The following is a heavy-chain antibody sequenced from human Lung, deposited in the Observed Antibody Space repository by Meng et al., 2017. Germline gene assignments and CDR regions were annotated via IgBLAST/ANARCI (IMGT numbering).Heavy chain of an antibody. CDR1: GFSLSPSGLC. CDR2: IDWDDDK. D-gene: IGHD5-18*01. V-gene: IGHV2-70*01. Sequence: SGPTLVKPTQTLTLTCTFSGFSLSPSGLCVSWIRQPPGKALEWLALIDWDDDKYYSTSLKTRLTISKDTSKNLVVLTMTNMDPVDTATYYCARIIGYSYGYAYFDYWGQGTLVTVSS. J-gene: IGHJ4*02. CDR3: ARIIGYSYGYAYFDY.